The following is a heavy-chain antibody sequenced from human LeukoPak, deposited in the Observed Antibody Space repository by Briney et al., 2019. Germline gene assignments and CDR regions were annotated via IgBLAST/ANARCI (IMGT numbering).Heavy chain of an antibody. J-gene: IGHJ4*02. CDR2: ISSSSSYI. CDR1: GFTFSSYS. V-gene: IGHV3-21*01. Sequence: GGSLRLSCAASGFTFSSYSMNWVRQAPGKGLEWVSSISSSSSYIYYAESVKGRFTISRDNAKNSLYLQMNSLRAEDTAVYYCARDSIAARLGFDYWGQGTLVTVSS. CDR3: ARDSIAARLGFDY. D-gene: IGHD6-6*01.